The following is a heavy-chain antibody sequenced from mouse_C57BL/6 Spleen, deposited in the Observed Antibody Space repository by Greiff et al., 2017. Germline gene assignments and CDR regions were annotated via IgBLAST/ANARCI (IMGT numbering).Heavy chain of an antibody. CDR3: ASDYYGSSDY. V-gene: IGHV5-17*01. Sequence: EVKVVESGGGLVKPGGSLKLSCAASGFTFSDYGMHWVRQAPEKGLEWVAYISGGSSTIYYADTVKGRFTISRDNAKNTLFLQMTSLRSEDTAMYYCASDYYGSSDYWGQGTTLTVSS. CDR2: ISGGSSTI. D-gene: IGHD1-1*01. J-gene: IGHJ2*01. CDR1: GFTFSDYG.